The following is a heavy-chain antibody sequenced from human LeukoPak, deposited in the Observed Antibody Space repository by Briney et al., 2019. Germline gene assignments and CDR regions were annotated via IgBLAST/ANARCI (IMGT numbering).Heavy chain of an antibody. V-gene: IGHV1-2*06. D-gene: IGHD3-3*01. CDR1: GYTFTGYY. CDR2: INPNSGGT. Sequence: ASVKVSCKASGYTFTGYYMHWVRQAPGQGLEWMGRINPNSGGTNYAQKFQGRVTMTRDTSISTAYMELSRLRSDDTAVYYCARDHGAMYYDFWSGDQKPPRYYYYMDVWGKGTTVTVSS. J-gene: IGHJ6*03. CDR3: ARDHGAMYYDFWSGDQKPPRYYYYMDV.